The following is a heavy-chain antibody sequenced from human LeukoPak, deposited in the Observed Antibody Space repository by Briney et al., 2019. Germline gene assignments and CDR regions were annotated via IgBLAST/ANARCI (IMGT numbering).Heavy chain of an antibody. J-gene: IGHJ2*01. CDR3: ARDGRSGSYSHWYFDL. V-gene: IGHV1-69*05. D-gene: IGHD1-26*01. CDR1: GGTFSSYA. Sequence: SVKVSCKASGGTFSSYAISWVRQAPGQGLEWMGRIIPIFGTANYAQKFQGRATITTDESTSTAYMELSSLRSEDTAVYYCARDGRSGSYSHWYFDLWGRGTLVTVSS. CDR2: IIPIFGTA.